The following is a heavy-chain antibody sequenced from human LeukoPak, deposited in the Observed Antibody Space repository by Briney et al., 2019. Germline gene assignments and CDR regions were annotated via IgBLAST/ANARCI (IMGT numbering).Heavy chain of an antibody. CDR3: ARRHDYYDSSGYYSNFDY. J-gene: IGHJ4*02. V-gene: IGHV4-34*01. D-gene: IGHD3-22*01. Sequence: SSETLSLTCAVYGGSFSGYYWSWIRQPPGKGLEWIGEINHSGSTNYNPSLKSRVTISVDTSKNQFSLKLSSVTAADTAVYYCARRHDYYDSSGYYSNFDYWGQGTLVTVSS. CDR2: INHSGST. CDR1: GGSFSGYY.